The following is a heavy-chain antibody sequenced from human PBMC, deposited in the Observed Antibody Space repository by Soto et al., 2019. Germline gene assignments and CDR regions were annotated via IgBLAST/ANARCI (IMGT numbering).Heavy chain of an antibody. CDR2: ISSDGSEK. V-gene: IGHV3-30*18. D-gene: IGHD2-2*01. CDR1: GFTFSSFD. CDR3: AKDAIVVIPAAKRSFGMDV. J-gene: IGHJ6*02. Sequence: PGGSLRLSCEDSGFTFSSFDFHWVRQAPGKGLEWVAIISSDGSEKYYADSVKGRFTISRDNSKNTLYLQMNSVRAEDTAVYYCAKDAIVVIPAAKRSFGMDVWGQGTTVTVSS.